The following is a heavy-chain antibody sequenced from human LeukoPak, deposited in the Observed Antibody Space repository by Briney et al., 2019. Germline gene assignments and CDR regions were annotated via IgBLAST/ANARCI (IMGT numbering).Heavy chain of an antibody. V-gene: IGHV4-30-2*01. D-gene: IGHD2-15*01. CDR1: GGSISSGGYY. CDR3: ARGGGTAPDNWFDP. Sequence: SETLSLTCTVSGGSISSGGYYWSWIRQPPGKGLEWIGYIYRSGSTYYNPSLKSRVTISVDRSKNQFSLKLSSVTAADTAVYYCARGGGTAPDNWFDPWGQGTLVTVSS. J-gene: IGHJ5*02. CDR2: IYRSGST.